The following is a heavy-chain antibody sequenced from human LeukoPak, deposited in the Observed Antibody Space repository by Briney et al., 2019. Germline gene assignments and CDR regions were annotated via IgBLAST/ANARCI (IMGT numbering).Heavy chain of an antibody. Sequence: ASVKVSCKASGYTFTGYYMHWVRQAPGQGLERMGWINPNSGGTNYAQKFQGRVTMTRDTSISTAYMELSRLRSDDTAVYYCARPMVRGVIEDYWGQGTLVTVSS. D-gene: IGHD3-10*01. CDR3: ARPMVRGVIEDY. CDR2: INPNSGGT. V-gene: IGHV1-2*02. J-gene: IGHJ4*02. CDR1: GYTFTGYY.